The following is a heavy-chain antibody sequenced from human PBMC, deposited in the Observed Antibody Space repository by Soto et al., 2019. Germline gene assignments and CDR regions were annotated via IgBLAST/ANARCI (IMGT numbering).Heavy chain of an antibody. CDR1: GGPVTSAY. CDR2: IYYSDSP. D-gene: IGHD3-22*01. V-gene: IGHV4-59*02. Sequence: QVQLQESGPGLVKPSETLSLTCTVSGGPVTSAYWHWIRQPPGKGLEWIGHIYYSDSPSYNPSLKSRVTISVDTFNNHFSLRLTSVTAAETAVYYCARDVPYDASGIWGQGTLVTVS. J-gene: IGHJ4*02. CDR3: ARDVPYDASGI.